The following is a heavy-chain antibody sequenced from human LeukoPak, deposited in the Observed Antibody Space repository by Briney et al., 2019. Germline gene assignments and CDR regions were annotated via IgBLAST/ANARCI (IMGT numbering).Heavy chain of an antibody. J-gene: IGHJ4*02. Sequence: KPGGSLRLSCTVSGFTFSDYYMSWIRQAPGKGLEWVPYISSDGNTIYHADSVKGRFTISRDNAQNSLYLQLNRLRAEDTAVYYCARGFYRSPPFDYWGQGTQVTVSS. CDR1: GFTFSDYY. CDR3: ARGFYRSPPFDY. CDR2: ISSDGNTI. D-gene: IGHD2-15*01. V-gene: IGHV3-11*01.